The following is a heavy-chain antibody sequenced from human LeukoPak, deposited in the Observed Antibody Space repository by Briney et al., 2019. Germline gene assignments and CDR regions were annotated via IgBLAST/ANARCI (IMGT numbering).Heavy chain of an antibody. J-gene: IGHJ4*02. Sequence: SETLSLTCTVSGGSISSSSYYWGWIRQPPGKGLEWIGSIYYSGSTSYNPSLKSRVTISVDPSNNQFSLKLSSVTAADTAVYYCTRGLYGSGSYGYGYWGQGTLVTVS. V-gene: IGHV4-39*07. CDR3: TRGLYGSGSYGYGY. D-gene: IGHD3-10*01. CDR2: IYYSGST. CDR1: GGSISSSSYY.